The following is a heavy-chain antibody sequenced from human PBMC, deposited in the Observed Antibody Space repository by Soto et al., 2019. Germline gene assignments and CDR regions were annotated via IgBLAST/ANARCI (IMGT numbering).Heavy chain of an antibody. D-gene: IGHD6-19*01. V-gene: IGHV3-73*02. CDR2: IRSKTNSYAT. Sequence: EGQLVESGGGLVQPGGSLKLSCAASGFTFGGSAMHWVRQASGKGLEWVGHIRSKTNSYATAYAESVKGRFTISRDDSMNTAYLQMNSLKTEDTDVYFCTRQTDAVQWLVVPTDYNFDYWGQGTLVTVSS. J-gene: IGHJ4*02. CDR1: GFTFGGSA. CDR3: TRQTDAVQWLVVPTDYNFDY.